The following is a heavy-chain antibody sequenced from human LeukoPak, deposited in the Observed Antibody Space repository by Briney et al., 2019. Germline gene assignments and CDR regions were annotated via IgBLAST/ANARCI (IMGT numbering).Heavy chain of an antibody. CDR3: ARGGYVRNWYFDL. Sequence: SETLSLTCSVSGGSMNSYYWSWIRQSPGKGLEWIGYIYYSGSTNYNPSLKSRVTISVDTSKNQFSLKLSSVTAADTAVYFCARGGYVRNWYFDLWGRGTLVTVSS. CDR1: GGSMNSYY. J-gene: IGHJ2*01. V-gene: IGHV4-59*01. CDR2: IYYSGST. D-gene: IGHD5-12*01.